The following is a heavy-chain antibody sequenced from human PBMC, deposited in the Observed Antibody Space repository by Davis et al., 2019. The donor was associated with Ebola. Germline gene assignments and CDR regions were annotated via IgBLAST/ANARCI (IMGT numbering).Heavy chain of an antibody. CDR2: IKSLRDGGTV. CDR3: ATLVALRFPDQ. CDR1: GVTFTTAW. V-gene: IGHV3-15*01. J-gene: IGHJ4*02. D-gene: IGHD3-3*01. Sequence: PGGSLRLSCEVSGVTFTTAWLTWVRQAPGKGLAWVGRIKSLRDGGTVNYATAVKGRFIISRDDSQNTLTWQMNSLRTEDSAVYYCATLVALRFPDQWGQGTLVTVSS.